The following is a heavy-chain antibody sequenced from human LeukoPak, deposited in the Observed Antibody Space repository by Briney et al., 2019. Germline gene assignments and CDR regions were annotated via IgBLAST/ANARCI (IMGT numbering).Heavy chain of an antibody. CDR2: INAGNGNT. CDR3: ARGSYLYGSGSFMGSDY. CDR1: GYTFTSYD. D-gene: IGHD3-10*01. J-gene: IGHJ4*02. V-gene: IGHV1-3*01. Sequence: RGASVKVSCKASGYTFTSYDINWVRQAPGQRLEWMGWINAGNGNTEYSQNLQDRVTITRDTSATTAYMELSSLRSEDTAVYYCARGSYLYGSGSFMGSDYWGQGTLVTVSS.